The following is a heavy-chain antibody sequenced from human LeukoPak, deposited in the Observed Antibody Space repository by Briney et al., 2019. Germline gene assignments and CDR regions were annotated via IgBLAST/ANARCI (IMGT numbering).Heavy chain of an antibody. CDR2: FDPEDGET. Sequence: ASVKVSCKVSGYTLTELSMHGVRQAPGKGLEWMGGFDPEDGETIYAQKFQGRVTMTEDTSTDTAYMELSSLRSEDTAVYYCATVLPTVTRFDYWGQGTLVTVSS. V-gene: IGHV1-24*01. CDR1: GYTLTELS. D-gene: IGHD4-17*01. CDR3: ATVLPTVTRFDY. J-gene: IGHJ4*02.